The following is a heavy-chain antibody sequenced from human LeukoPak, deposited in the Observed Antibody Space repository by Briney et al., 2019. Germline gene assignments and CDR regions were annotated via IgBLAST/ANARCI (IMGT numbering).Heavy chain of an antibody. CDR3: ARDPTTRSLDY. D-gene: IGHD2-15*01. CDR2: IKQDGSEK. J-gene: IGHJ4*02. V-gene: IGHV3-7*01. CDR1: GFTFSSYW. Sequence: PGGSLRLSCAASGFTFSSYWMSWVRQAPGKGLEGVANIKQDGSEKYYVDSVKGRFTISRDNAKNSLYLQMNSLRAEDTAVYYCARDPTTRSLDYWGLGTLVTVSS.